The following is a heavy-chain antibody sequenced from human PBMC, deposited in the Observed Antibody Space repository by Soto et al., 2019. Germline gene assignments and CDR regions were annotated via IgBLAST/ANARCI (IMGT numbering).Heavy chain of an antibody. D-gene: IGHD5-18*01. CDR3: ATVDTALAFYFDY. CDR1: GFTVSSSY. Sequence: GGSLRLSCAASGFTVSSSYMSWVRQAPGKGLEWISFIHSAGNTFYADSVKGRFTISRDNSKNTVYLQMNSLRAEDTAVYYCATVDTALAFYFDYWGQGTLVTVSS. J-gene: IGHJ4*02. CDR2: IHSAGNT. V-gene: IGHV3-53*01.